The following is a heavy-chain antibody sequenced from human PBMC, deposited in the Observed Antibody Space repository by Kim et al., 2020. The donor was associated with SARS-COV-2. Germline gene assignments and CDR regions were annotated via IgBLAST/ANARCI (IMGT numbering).Heavy chain of an antibody. J-gene: IGHJ6*01. D-gene: IGHD6-6*01. CDR3: TTDSSIAARPSFDYYYGMDG. CDR1: GFTFSNAW. V-gene: IGHV3-15*01. CDR2: IKSKTDGGTT. Sequence: GGSLRLSCAASGFTFSNAWMSWVRQAPGKGLEWVGRIKSKTDGGTTDYAAPVKGRFTISRDDSKNTLYLQMNSLKTEDTAVYYCTTDSSIAARPSFDYYYGMDGRGQGTTVAVSS.